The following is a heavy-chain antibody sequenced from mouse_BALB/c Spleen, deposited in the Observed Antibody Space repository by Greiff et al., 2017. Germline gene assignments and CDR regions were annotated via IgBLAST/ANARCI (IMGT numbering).Heavy chain of an antibody. CDR1: GFTFSSFG. CDR3: ASASDY. V-gene: IGHV5-17*02. CDR2: ISSGSSTI. Sequence: EVKLMESGGGLVQPGGSRKLSCAASGFTFSSFGMHWVRQAPEKGLEWVAYISSGSSTIYYADTVKGRFTISRDNPKNTLFLQMTSLRSEDTAMYYCASASDYWGQGTSVTVSS. J-gene: IGHJ4*01. D-gene: IGHD3-1*01.